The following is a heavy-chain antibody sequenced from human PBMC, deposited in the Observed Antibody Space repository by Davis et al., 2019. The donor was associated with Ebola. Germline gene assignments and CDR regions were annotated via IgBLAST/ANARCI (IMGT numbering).Heavy chain of an antibody. V-gene: IGHV3-23*01. J-gene: IGHJ6*03. CDR1: GFTFSSYA. D-gene: IGHD2-2*01. CDR3: ASGPMIVVVPAALYYMDV. Sequence: GESLKISCAASGFTFSSYAMSWVRQAPGKGLEWVSAISGSGGSTYYADSVKGRFTISRDNAKNSLYLQMNSLRAEDTAVYYCASGPMIVVVPAALYYMDVWGKGTTVTVSS. CDR2: ISGSGGST.